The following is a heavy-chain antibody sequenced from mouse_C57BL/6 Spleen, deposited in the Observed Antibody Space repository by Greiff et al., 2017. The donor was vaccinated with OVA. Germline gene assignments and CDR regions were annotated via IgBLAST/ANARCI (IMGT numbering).Heavy chain of an antibody. J-gene: IGHJ3*01. CDR1: GFTFSSYG. CDR3: ARHREGFAD. Sequence: EVQRVESGGDLVKPGGSLKLSCAASGFTFSSYGMSWVRQTPDKRLEWVATISSGGSYTYYPDSVKGRFTISRDNAKNTLYLQMSSLKSEDTAMYYCARHREGFADWGQGTLVTVSA. D-gene: IGHD3-1*01. CDR2: ISSGGSYT. V-gene: IGHV5-6*01.